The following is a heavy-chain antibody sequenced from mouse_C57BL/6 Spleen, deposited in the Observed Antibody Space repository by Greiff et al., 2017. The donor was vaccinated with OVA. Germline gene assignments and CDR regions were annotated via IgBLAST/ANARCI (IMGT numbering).Heavy chain of an antibody. CDR3: AIYYSFFAY. D-gene: IGHD2-12*01. CDR1: GYSITSGYY. CDR2: ISYDGSN. J-gene: IGHJ3*01. V-gene: IGHV3-6*01. Sequence: EVQVVESGPGLVKPSQSLSLTCSVTGYSITSGYYWNWIRQFPGNKLEWMGYISYDGSNNYNPSLKNRISITRDTSKNQFFLKLNSVTTEDTATYYCAIYYSFFAYWGQGTLVTVSA.